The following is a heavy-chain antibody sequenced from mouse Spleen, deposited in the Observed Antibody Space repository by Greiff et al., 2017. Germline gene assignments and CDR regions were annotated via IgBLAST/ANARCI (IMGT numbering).Heavy chain of an antibody. V-gene: IGHV1-20*02. CDR1: GYSFTGYF. CDR3: ARTELGPGFAY. J-gene: IGHJ3*01. D-gene: IGHD4-1*01. CDR2: INPYNGDT. Sequence: DVKLQESGPELVKPGASVKISCKASGYSFTGYFMNWVMQSHGKSLEWIGRINPYNGDTFYNQKFKGKATLTVDKSSSTAHMELRSLASEDSAVYYCARTELGPGFAYWGQGTLVTVSA.